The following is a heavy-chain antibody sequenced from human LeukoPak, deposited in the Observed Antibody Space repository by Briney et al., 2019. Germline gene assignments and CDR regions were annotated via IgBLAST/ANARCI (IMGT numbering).Heavy chain of an antibody. CDR1: GGSISSYY. CDR2: IYTSGST. CDR3: ARGGYYDSSAPFDY. V-gene: IGHV4-4*07. D-gene: IGHD3-22*01. J-gene: IGHJ4*02. Sequence: ETLSLTCTVSGGSISSYYWSWIRQPAGKGLEWIGRIYTSGSTNYNPSLKSRVTMSVDTSKNQFPLKLSSVTAADTAVYYCARGGYYDSSAPFDYWGQGTLVTVSS.